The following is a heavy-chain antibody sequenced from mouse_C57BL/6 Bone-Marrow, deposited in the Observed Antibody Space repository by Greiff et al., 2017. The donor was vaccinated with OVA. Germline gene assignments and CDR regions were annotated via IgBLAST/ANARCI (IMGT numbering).Heavy chain of an antibody. J-gene: IGHJ3*01. D-gene: IGHD2-3*01. V-gene: IGHV2-2*01. CDR1: GFSLTSYG. CDR2: IWSGGST. CDR3: ASDGYYEAWFAY. Sequence: VMLVESGPGLVQPSQSLSITCTVSGFSLTSYGVHWVRQSPGKGLEWLGVIWSGGSTDYNAAFISRLSISKDNSKSQVFFKMNSLQADDTAIYYCASDGYYEAWFAYWGQGTLVTVSA.